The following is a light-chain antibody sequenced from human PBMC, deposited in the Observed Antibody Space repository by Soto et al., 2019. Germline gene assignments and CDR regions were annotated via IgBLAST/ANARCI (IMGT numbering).Light chain of an antibody. CDR1: QSMGSN. J-gene: IGKJ1*01. CDR2: GAS. CDR3: QQYHNWPRT. Sequence: EIVMTQSPASLSVSPGERATLSCRASQSMGSNLAWYQQKPGQAPRLLIYGASTRATGIPARFSGSGSGTEFTLTITGLQSEDFAVYYCQQYHNWPRTFGQGTKVDIK. V-gene: IGKV3-15*01.